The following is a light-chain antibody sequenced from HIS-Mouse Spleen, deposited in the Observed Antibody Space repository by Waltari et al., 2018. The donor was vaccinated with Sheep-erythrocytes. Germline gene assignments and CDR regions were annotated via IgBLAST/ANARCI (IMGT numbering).Light chain of an antibody. Sequence: QSALTQPASVSGSPGQSITIPCPGTRSDVGSYNLVSWYQQHPGKAPKLMMYEGSKRPSGVSNRFSGSKSGNTASLTISGLQAEDEADYYCCSYAGSSTPWVFGGGTKLTVL. J-gene: IGLJ3*02. V-gene: IGLV2-23*01. CDR2: EGS. CDR1: RSDVGSYNL. CDR3: CSYAGSSTPWV.